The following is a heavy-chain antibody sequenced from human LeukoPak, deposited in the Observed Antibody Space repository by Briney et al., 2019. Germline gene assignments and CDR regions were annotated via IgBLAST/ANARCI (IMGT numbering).Heavy chain of an antibody. J-gene: IGHJ3*02. Sequence: ASVKVSCKASGYTFTGYYMHWVRQAPGQGLEWIGWINPNSGGTNYAQKFQGRVTMTRDTSISTAYMELSRLRSDDTAVYYCARAYRAAVTPSDAFDIWGQGTMVTVSS. CDR1: GYTFTGYY. D-gene: IGHD4-11*01. CDR2: INPNSGGT. V-gene: IGHV1-2*02. CDR3: ARAYRAAVTPSDAFDI.